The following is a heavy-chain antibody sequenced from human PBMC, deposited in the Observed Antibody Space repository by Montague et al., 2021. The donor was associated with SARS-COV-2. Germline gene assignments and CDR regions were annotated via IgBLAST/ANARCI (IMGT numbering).Heavy chain of an antibody. V-gene: IGHV4-31*03. J-gene: IGHJ4*01. CDR3: ARERCLGDNYYYLDY. CDR1: GASISSGGYF. Sequence: TLSLTCSVSGASISSGGYFWAWIRQLPGKDLEWIGYIFPSGNTYYNPSLKSRVIISQDTSDNHLFLTLMSVTAADTAVYYCARERCLGDNYYYLDYWGQGTLVTVSS. CDR2: IFPSGNT. D-gene: IGHD4-11*01.